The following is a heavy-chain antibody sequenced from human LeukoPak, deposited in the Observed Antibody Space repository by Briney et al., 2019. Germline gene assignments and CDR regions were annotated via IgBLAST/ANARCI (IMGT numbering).Heavy chain of an antibody. Sequence: SQTLSLPCTVSGGSMSSGSYYWSWIRQPAGKGLEWIGRIYTSGSTNYNPSLKSRVTISVDPSKNQFSLKLSSVTAADTAVYYCAGVVGAFGAFDIWGQGTMVTVSS. CDR2: IYTSGST. CDR3: AGVVGAFGAFDI. CDR1: GGSMSSGSYY. V-gene: IGHV4-61*02. D-gene: IGHD1-26*01. J-gene: IGHJ3*02.